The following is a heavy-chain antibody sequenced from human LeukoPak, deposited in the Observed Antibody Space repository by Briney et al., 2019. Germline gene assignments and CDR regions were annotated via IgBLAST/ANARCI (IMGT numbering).Heavy chain of an antibody. Sequence: GESLKISCKGSGYSFTSYWISWVRQMPGKGLEWMGRIDPSDSYTNYSPSFQGHVTISADKSISTAYLQWSSLKASDTAMYYCARYCSSTSCRSSYYGMDVWGQGTTVTVSS. J-gene: IGHJ6*02. CDR1: GYSFTSYW. CDR2: IDPSDSYT. D-gene: IGHD2-2*01. V-gene: IGHV5-10-1*01. CDR3: ARYCSSTSCRSSYYGMDV.